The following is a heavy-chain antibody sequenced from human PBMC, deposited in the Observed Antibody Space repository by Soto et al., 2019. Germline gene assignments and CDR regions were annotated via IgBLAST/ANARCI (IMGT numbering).Heavy chain of an antibody. CDR3: ALANGNYDWGPNDY. J-gene: IGHJ4*02. Sequence: GASVKVSCKASGYSLPTHTIHWVRQAPGHRMEWMGWINAANGHTKYSQNFQNRVTISSDTSASTVYMKLTGLTSDDTAIYYCALANGNYDWGPNDYWGQGTLVTVSS. V-gene: IGHV1-3*01. CDR1: GYSLPTHT. CDR2: INAANGHT. D-gene: IGHD1-7*01.